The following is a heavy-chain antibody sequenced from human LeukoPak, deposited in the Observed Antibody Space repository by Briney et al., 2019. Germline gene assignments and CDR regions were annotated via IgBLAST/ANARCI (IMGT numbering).Heavy chain of an antibody. CDR2: IIPIFGTA. D-gene: IGHD4-17*01. J-gene: IGHJ4*02. CDR3: ARATMTTVTVYFDY. V-gene: IGHV1-69*01. CDR1: GGTFISYA. Sequence: GASVKVSCKASGGTFISYAISWVRQAPGQGLEWMGGIIPIFGTANYAQKFQGRVTITADESTSTAYMELSSLRSEDTAVYYCARATMTTVTVYFDYWGQGTLVTVSS.